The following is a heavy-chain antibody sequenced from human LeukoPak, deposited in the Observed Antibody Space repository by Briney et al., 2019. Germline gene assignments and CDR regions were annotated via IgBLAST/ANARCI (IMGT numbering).Heavy chain of an antibody. V-gene: IGHV3-21*01. CDR1: GFTFSSYS. J-gene: IGHJ4*02. CDR2: ISSGSRYM. CDR3: ATDVRDEYSSGWYLIGY. D-gene: IGHD6-19*01. Sequence: PGRSLRLSCAAAGFTFSSYSMNWVRQAPGKGLEWVSSISSGSRYMYYADSVKGRFTISRDNAKNSLYLLMNSLRVEDTAVYYCATDVRDEYSSGWYLIGYWGQGTLVTVSS.